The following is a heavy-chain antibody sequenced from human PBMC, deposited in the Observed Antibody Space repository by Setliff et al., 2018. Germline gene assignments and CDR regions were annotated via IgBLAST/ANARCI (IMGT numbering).Heavy chain of an antibody. V-gene: IGHV4-31*03. Sequence: TLSPTCTVSGGSISSGGYYWSWIRQHPGKDLEWIGYIYYSGSTYYNPSLKSRVTISVDTSKNQFSLKLSSVTAADTAVYYCARDPLTTNRRRAFDIWGQGTMVTVSS. CDR2: IYYSGST. CDR1: GGSISSGGYY. J-gene: IGHJ3*02. D-gene: IGHD4-17*01. CDR3: ARDPLTTNRRRAFDI.